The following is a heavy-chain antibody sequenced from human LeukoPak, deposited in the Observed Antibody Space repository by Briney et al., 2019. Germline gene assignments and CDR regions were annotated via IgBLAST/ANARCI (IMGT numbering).Heavy chain of an antibody. J-gene: IGHJ6*03. V-gene: IGHV3-49*04. Sequence: GGSLRLSCTASGFTFGDYAMSWVRQAPGKGLEWVGFIRSKAYGGTTEYAASVKGRFTISRDDSKSIAYLQMDSLKTEDTAVYYCTRDVFAAAADLHYYYYMDVRGKGTTVTVSS. CDR2: IRSKAYGGTT. D-gene: IGHD6-13*01. CDR3: TRDVFAAAADLHYYYYMDV. CDR1: GFTFGDYA.